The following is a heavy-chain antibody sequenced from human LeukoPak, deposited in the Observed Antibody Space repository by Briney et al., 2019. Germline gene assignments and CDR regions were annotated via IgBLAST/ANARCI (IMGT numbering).Heavy chain of an antibody. CDR1: GGSFSSGGFY. V-gene: IGHV4-31*03. CDR3: AREKVTTETNWFDP. CDR2: ISYTGNT. Sequence: SETLSLTCTVSGGSFSSGGFYWSWLRQHPGKALEWIGHISYTGNTYYNASLRSRVTISVDTSKNQFPLKLSSLTAADTAVYYCAREKVTTETNWFDPWGQGTLVTVSS. D-gene: IGHD4-11*01. J-gene: IGHJ5*02.